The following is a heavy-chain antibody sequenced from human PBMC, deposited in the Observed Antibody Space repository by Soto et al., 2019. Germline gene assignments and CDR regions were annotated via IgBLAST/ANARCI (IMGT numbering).Heavy chain of an antibody. CDR1: GGSISSGGYY. CDR3: ARSEFYYYGMDV. CDR2: IYYSGST. Sequence: SETLSLTCTVSGGSISSGGYYWSWIRQHPRNGLEWIGYIYYSGSTYYNPSLKSRVTISVDTSKNQVSLKLSSVTAADTAVYYCARSEFYYYGMDVWGQGTTVTVSS. J-gene: IGHJ6*02. V-gene: IGHV4-31*03.